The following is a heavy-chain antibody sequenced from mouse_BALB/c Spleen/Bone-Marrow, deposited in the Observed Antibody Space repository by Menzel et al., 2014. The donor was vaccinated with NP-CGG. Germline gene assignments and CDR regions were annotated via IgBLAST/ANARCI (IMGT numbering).Heavy chain of an antibody. CDR1: GFNIKDTY. Sequence: FQLQQSGAELVKPGASVKLSCTASGFNIKDTYMHWVKQRPEQGLEWIGRIDPANGNTKYDPKFQGKATITADTSSNTAYLQLSSLTSEDTAVYYCAFYYYGSSLFAYWGQGTLVTVSA. D-gene: IGHD1-1*01. V-gene: IGHV14-3*02. CDR3: AFYYYGSSLFAY. CDR2: IDPANGNT. J-gene: IGHJ3*01.